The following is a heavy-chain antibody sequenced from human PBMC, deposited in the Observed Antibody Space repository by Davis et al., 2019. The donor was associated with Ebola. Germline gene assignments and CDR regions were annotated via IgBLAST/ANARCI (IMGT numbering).Heavy chain of an antibody. J-gene: IGHJ4*02. Sequence: GESLKISCAASGFTVSSNEMSWVRQAPGKGLEWVSSISGGSTYYADSRKGRFTISRDNSKNTLHLQMNSLRAEDTAVYYCAREMSRFDYWGQGTLVTVSS. CDR1: GFTVSSNE. CDR2: ISGGST. V-gene: IGHV3-38-3*01. CDR3: AREMSRFDY.